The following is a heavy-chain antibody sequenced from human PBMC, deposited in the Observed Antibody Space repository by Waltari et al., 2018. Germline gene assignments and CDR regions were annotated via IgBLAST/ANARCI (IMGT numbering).Heavy chain of an antibody. J-gene: IGHJ5*02. Sequence: QLQLQESGPGLVKPSETLSLTCTVSGGSISSSSYYWGWIRQPPGKGLEWIGSIYYSGSNYYNPSLKSRVTISVDTSKNQFSLKLSSVTAADTAVYYCARQSVLRFSRAGWFDPWGQGTLVTVSS. CDR3: ARQSVLRFSRAGWFDP. CDR2: IYYSGSN. V-gene: IGHV4-39*01. D-gene: IGHD3-3*01. CDR1: GGSISSSSYY.